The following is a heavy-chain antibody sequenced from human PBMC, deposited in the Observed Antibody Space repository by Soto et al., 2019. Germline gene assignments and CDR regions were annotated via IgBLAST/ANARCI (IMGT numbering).Heavy chain of an antibody. CDR3: AKKVNSGSGSQYFDY. CDR2: FRAGGDDGTT. D-gene: IGHD3-10*01. CDR1: GFTFSSYS. V-gene: IGHV3-23*01. Sequence: GSLRLSCVASGFTFSSYSMSWVRQAPGKGLEWVSGFRAGGDDGTTYYADSVKGRFTISRDNSKNTLFLQMNSLRAEDTAIYYCAKKVNSGSGSQYFDYFGQRTLVTVSS. J-gene: IGHJ4*02.